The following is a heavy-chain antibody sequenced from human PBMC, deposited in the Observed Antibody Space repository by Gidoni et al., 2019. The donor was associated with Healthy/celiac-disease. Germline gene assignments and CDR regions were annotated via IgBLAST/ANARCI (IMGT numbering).Heavy chain of an antibody. CDR1: AFALDDYA. D-gene: IGHD6-19*01. CDR2: ISGDGGST. Sequence: EVQLVESGGGVVQPGGSPRLPCAASAFALDDYARRWVRPAPGKGLVWVSLISGDGGSTYYADSVKVRFTISRDNSKNSLYLQMNSLRTEDTALYYCAKKDRSGWYYFDYWGQGTLVTVSS. J-gene: IGHJ4*02. CDR3: AKKDRSGWYYFDY. V-gene: IGHV3-43*02.